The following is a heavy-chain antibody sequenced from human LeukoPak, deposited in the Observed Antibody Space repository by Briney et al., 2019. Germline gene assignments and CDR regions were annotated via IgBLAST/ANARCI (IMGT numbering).Heavy chain of an antibody. CDR3: ARDRGTWNDDGFDY. J-gene: IGHJ4*02. CDR2: IYNSGNS. CDR1: GGSIGSYY. Sequence: SETLSLTCTVSGGSIGSYYWSWIRQPPGKGLEWIGYIYNSGNSNYNPSLKSRVTMSVDTSKNQFSLRLSSVTAADTAVYYCARDRGTWNDDGFDYWGQGTLVTVSS. D-gene: IGHD1-1*01. V-gene: IGHV4-59*12.